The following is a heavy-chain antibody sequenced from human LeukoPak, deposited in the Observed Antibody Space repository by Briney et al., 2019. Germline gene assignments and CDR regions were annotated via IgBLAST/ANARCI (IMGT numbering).Heavy chain of an antibody. CDR3: ARDSYYYDSSGYYPNWFDP. CDR1: GYTFTGYY. CDR2: INPNSGGT. J-gene: IGHJ5*02. V-gene: IGHV1-2*02. D-gene: IGHD3-22*01. Sequence: ASVTVSCKASGYTFTGYYMHWVRQAPGQGLEWMGWINPNSGGTNYAQKFQGRVTMTRDTSISTAYMELSRLRSDDTAVYYYARDSYYYDSSGYYPNWFDPWGQGTLVTVSS.